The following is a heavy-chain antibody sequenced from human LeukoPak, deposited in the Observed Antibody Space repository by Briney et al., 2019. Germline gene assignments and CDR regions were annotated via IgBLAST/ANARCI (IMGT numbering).Heavy chain of an antibody. V-gene: IGHV3-30*18. CDR2: ISYDGDNK. D-gene: IGHD5-18*01. J-gene: IGHJ5*02. CDR3: AKDRGYSYGYVDH. Sequence: GGSLRLSCAASGFTFSRFGMHWVRQAPGKGLEWVGVISYDGDNKYYADSVKDRLTIPRDNSNNTLYLQMNSLRAEDTAVYYCAKDRGYSYGYVDHWGQGTLVTVSS. CDR1: GFTFSRFG.